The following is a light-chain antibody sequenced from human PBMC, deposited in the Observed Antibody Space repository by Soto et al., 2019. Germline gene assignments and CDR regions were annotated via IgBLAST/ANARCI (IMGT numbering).Light chain of an antibody. CDR1: QSVSSY. J-gene: IGKJ2*01. V-gene: IGKV3-11*01. CDR2: DAS. Sequence: EIVLTQSPATLSLSPGERATLSCRASQSVSSYLAWYQQKPGQAPRLLIYDASNRATGSPARFSGSGSGTDFTLTISSREPEDFAVYYCQQRSNGPPYTFGQGTKLEIK. CDR3: QQRSNGPPYT.